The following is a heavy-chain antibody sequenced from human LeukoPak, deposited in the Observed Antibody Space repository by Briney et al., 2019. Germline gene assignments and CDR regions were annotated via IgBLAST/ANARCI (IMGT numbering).Heavy chain of an antibody. D-gene: IGHD3-3*01. CDR1: GGTFSSYA. CDR3: ARGHYTYYDFWSGPNWFDP. Sequence: WASVKVSCKASGGTFSSYAISWVRQAPGQGLEWMGRIIPIPGIANYAQKFQGRVTITADKSTSTACMELSSLRSEDTAVYYCARGHYTYYDFWSGPNWFDPWGQGTLVTVSS. CDR2: IIPIPGIA. J-gene: IGHJ5*02. V-gene: IGHV1-69*04.